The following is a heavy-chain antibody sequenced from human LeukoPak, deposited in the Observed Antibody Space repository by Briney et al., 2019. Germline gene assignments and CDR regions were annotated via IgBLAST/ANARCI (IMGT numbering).Heavy chain of an antibody. Sequence: PSETLSLTCAVYGGSFSGYYWSWIRQPPGKGLEWIGEINHSGSTNYNPSLKSRVTISVDTSKNQFSLKLSSVTAADTAVYYCARGWDWPYYYYGMDVWGQGTTVTVSS. J-gene: IGHJ6*02. CDR2: INHSGST. CDR1: GGSFSGYY. D-gene: IGHD3/OR15-3a*01. CDR3: ARGWDWPYYYYGMDV. V-gene: IGHV4-34*01.